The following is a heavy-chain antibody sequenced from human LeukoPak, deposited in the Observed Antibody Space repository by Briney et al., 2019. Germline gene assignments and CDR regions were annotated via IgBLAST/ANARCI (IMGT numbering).Heavy chain of an antibody. CDR3: ARADYSSTWSHDYYYMDV. J-gene: IGHJ6*03. D-gene: IGHD6-13*01. Sequence: ETLSLTCTVSGGSISSSSYYWGWIRQPPGKGLEWIGSIYYSGSTYYNPSLKSRVTISVDTSKNQFSLKLSSVTAADTAVYYCARADYSSTWSHDYYYMDVWGKGTTVTVSS. CDR1: GGSISSSSYY. V-gene: IGHV4-39*07. CDR2: IYYSGST.